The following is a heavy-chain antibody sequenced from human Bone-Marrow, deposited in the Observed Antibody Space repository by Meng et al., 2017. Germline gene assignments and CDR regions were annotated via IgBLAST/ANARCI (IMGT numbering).Heavy chain of an antibody. CDR1: GFTFSSYS. CDR2: ISYDGSNK. CDR3: ARSEYNRWLRYDY. J-gene: IGHJ4*02. D-gene: IGHD5-12*01. Sequence: GGSLRLSCAASGFTFSSYSMNWVRQAPGKGLEWVAVISYDGSNKYYADSVKGRFTISRDNSKNTLYLQMNSLRAEDTAVYYCARSEYNRWLRYDYWGQGTLVTVSS. V-gene: IGHV3-30*03.